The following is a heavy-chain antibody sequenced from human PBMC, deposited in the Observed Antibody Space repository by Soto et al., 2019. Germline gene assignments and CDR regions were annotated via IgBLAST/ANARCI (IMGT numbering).Heavy chain of an antibody. Sequence: SETLSLTCPVSGGSISSYYWSWIRQPPGKGLEWIGYIYYSGSTNYNPSLKSRVTISVDTSKNQFSLKLSSVTAADTAVYYCARDMAARRWFDPWGQGTLVTVSS. V-gene: IGHV4-59*01. CDR1: GGSISSYY. J-gene: IGHJ5*02. CDR2: IYYSGST. D-gene: IGHD6-6*01. CDR3: ARDMAARRWFDP.